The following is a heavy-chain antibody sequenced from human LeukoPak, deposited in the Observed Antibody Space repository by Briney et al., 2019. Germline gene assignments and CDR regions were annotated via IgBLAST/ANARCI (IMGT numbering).Heavy chain of an antibody. CDR3: VKLTSACFVDY. D-gene: IGHD4-11*01. J-gene: IGHJ4*01. CDR2: IGWNGGGI. V-gene: IGHV3-9*01. CDR1: GFSFDDYA. Sequence: PGGSLRLSCAASGFSFDDYAMHWVRQAPGKGLQWVSGIGWNGGGIVYADSVKGRFTISRDNAKNSLYLQMNSLGVEDTALYYCVKLTSACFVDYWGRGTLVTVSS.